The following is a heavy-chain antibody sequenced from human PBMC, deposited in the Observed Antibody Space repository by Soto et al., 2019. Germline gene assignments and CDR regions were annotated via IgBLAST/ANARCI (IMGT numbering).Heavy chain of an antibody. J-gene: IGHJ4*02. CDR3: TSGSYDFWSGYYRPPYFDY. Sequence: SVKVSCKASGGTFSSYAISWVRQAPGQGLEWMGGIIPIFGTANYAQKFQGRVTITADESTSTAYMELSSLRSEDTAVYHCTSGSYDFWSGYYRPPYFDYWGQGTLVTVSS. D-gene: IGHD3-3*01. CDR1: GGTFSSYA. CDR2: IIPIFGTA. V-gene: IGHV1-69*13.